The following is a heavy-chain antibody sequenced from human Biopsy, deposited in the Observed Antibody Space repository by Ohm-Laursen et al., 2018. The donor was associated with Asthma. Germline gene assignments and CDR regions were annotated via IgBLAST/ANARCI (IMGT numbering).Heavy chain of an antibody. D-gene: IGHD3-10*01. CDR1: GGSISSYY. CDR2: IYYSGST. V-gene: IGHV4-59*01. CDR3: ARGPNYHGSGRAPIGMDV. Sequence: SETLSLTCTVSGGSISSYYWSWIRQPPGKGLEWIGYIYYSGSTSYNPSLKSRVTISVDTSKNQFSLRLNSVTAADTAVYYCARGPNYHGSGRAPIGMDVWGQGTTVTVSS. J-gene: IGHJ6*02.